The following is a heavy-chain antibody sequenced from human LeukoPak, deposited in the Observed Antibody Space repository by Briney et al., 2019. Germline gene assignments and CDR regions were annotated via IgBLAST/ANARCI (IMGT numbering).Heavy chain of an antibody. V-gene: IGHV3-30-3*01. Sequence: GGSLRLSCAASGFTFSDYAMHWVRQAPGKGLEWVAVISKDGSDKYYPGSVRGRFTISRDNSKNTLYLQMNSLRAEDTAIYYCAKAAGMGDNYYNFYFDYWGQGTLVTVSS. D-gene: IGHD5-24*01. CDR3: AKAAGMGDNYYNFYFDY. CDR1: GFTFSDYA. CDR2: ISKDGSDK. J-gene: IGHJ4*02.